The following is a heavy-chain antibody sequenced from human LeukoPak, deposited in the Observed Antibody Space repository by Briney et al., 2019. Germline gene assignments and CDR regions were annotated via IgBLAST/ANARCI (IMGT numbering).Heavy chain of an antibody. Sequence: PGGSLRLSCAASGFTFSSYAMSWIRQPPGKGLEWIGEINHSGSTNYNPSLKSRVTISVDTSKNQFSLKLSSVTAADTAVYYCARGGGYLYYFDYWGQGTLVTVSS. J-gene: IGHJ4*02. CDR2: INHSGST. V-gene: IGHV4-34*01. CDR3: ARGGGYLYYFDY. D-gene: IGHD2-21*02. CDR1: GFTFSSYA.